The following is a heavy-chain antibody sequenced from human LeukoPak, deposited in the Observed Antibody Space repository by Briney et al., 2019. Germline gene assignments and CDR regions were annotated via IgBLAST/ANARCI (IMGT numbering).Heavy chain of an antibody. D-gene: IGHD3-10*01. J-gene: IGHJ1*01. V-gene: IGHV3-74*01. Sequence: GGSLRLSCAASGFSFADSWMHWVRQAPGKGLVWVSRINNDGSDTRYADSVRGRFTISRDNAKNTLYLQMNSLRAEDTAVYYCARVSGLGMNEYYQHWGQSTLVTVPS. CDR3: ARVSGLGMNEYYQH. CDR1: GFSFADSW. CDR2: INNDGSDT.